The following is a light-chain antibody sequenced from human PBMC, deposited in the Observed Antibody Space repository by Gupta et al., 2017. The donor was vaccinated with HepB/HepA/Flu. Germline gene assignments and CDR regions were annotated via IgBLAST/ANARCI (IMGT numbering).Light chain of an antibody. CDR3: QQLNSYPLFT. Sequence: DIQLTQSPSFLSASVGDRVTITCRASQGISTYLAWYQQKPGKAPKLLIYAASTLQSGVPSGFSGSGYGTEFTLTIRSRQPEDFASYYCQQLNSYPLFTFGHGTKVDIK. CDR1: QGISTY. V-gene: IGKV1-9*01. J-gene: IGKJ3*01. CDR2: AAS.